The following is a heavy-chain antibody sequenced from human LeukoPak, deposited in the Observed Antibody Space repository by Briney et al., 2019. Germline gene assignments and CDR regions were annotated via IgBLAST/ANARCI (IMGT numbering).Heavy chain of an antibody. D-gene: IGHD6-19*01. CDR2: ISWNSGSI. J-gene: IGHJ4*02. V-gene: IGHV3-9*01. CDR1: GLTVSNHW. CDR3: AKDMPYSSGWATFDY. Sequence: PGGSLRLSCVASGLTVSNHWMSWVRQAPGKGLEWVSGISWNSGSIGYADSVKGRFTISRDNAKNSLYLQMNSLRAEDTALYYCAKDMPYSSGWATFDYWGQGTLVTVSS.